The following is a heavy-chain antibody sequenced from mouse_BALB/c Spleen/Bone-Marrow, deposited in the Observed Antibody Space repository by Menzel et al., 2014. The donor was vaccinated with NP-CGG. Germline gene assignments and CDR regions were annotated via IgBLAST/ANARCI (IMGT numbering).Heavy chain of an antibody. V-gene: IGHV1-82*01. CDR1: GYAFSTSW. D-gene: IGHD2-4*01. CDR2: IYPGDGDI. Sequence: QVQLQQSGPELVKPGASVKISCKAFGYAFSTSWMNWVKQRPGQGLEWIGRIYPGDGDINYNGKFKGKATLTVDKFSSTAYMQLSSLTSADSAVYFCARKGGLDYAMDYWGQGTSVTVSS. CDR3: ARKGGLDYAMDY. J-gene: IGHJ4*01.